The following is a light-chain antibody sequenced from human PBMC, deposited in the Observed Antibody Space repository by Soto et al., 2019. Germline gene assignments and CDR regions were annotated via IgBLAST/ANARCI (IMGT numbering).Light chain of an antibody. Sequence: AIRMTQSPSSFSASTGDRVTITCRASQGISSYLAWYQQKPGKAPKLLLYAASTLQSGVPSRFSGSGSGTDFTLTISGLQSEDFATYYCQQYYSYPRTFGQGTKVEIK. V-gene: IGKV1-8*01. CDR1: QGISSY. CDR2: AAS. J-gene: IGKJ1*01. CDR3: QQYYSYPRT.